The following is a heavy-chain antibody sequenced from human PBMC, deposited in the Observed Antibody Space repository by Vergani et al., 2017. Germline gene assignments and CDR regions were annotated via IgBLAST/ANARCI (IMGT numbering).Heavy chain of an antibody. Sequence: QVQLQESGPGLVKPPGTLSLTCTVSGESIRSGSHYWSWIRQPAGKGPEWIGHIHTGGSTDLNPSFKSRVSISVDTSKNQFSLKLSSVTAADTAVYYCASGIVGATNYYYGMDVWGQGTTVTVSS. J-gene: IGHJ6*02. V-gene: IGHV4-61*02. CDR3: ASGIVGATNYYYGMDV. D-gene: IGHD1-26*01. CDR1: GESIRSGSHY. CDR2: IHTGGST.